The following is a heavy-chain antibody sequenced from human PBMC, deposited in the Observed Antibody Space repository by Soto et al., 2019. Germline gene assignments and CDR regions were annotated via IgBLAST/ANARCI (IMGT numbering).Heavy chain of an antibody. D-gene: IGHD6-13*01. CDR2: LNGIGDST. Sequence: GGSLRLSCVASGFTFTSYAMSWFRQAPGKGLEWVSGLNGIGDSTYYADSVKGRFTISRDNSKNTLSLQMNSLRAEDTAVYYCGKLRSFNVAAGFDAWGQGTLVTVSS. CDR1: GFTFTSYA. J-gene: IGHJ4*02. V-gene: IGHV3-23*01. CDR3: GKLRSFNVAAGFDA.